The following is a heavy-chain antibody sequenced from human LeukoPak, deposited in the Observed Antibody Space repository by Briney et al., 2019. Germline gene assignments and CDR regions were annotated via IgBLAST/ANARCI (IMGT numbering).Heavy chain of an antibody. V-gene: IGHV1-8*03. CDR2: MNPNSGNT. J-gene: IGHJ4*02. D-gene: IGHD5-18*01. CDR3: ARGSDNSYGRGFDY. CDR1: GYTFTSYD. Sequence: VASVKVSCKASGYTFTSYDINWVRQATGQGLEWMGWMNPNSGNTGYAQKFQGRVTITRNTSISTAYMELSSLRSEDTAVYYCARGSDNSYGRGFDYWGQGTLVTVSS.